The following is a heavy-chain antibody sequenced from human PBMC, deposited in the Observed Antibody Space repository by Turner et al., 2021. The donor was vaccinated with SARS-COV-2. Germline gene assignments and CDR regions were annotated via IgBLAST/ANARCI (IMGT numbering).Heavy chain of an antibody. V-gene: IGHV3-64D*06. J-gene: IGHJ4*02. CDR2: IRSIGRST. Sequence: EVQLVESGGGLVQPGGSLRLSCSASGFTFSSSVKHWVRQGPGKGLEYVSAIRSIGRSTYYADSVKGRFTISRDNSKNTLYLQMSSLRAAYTAVYYCVKVSYWGQGTLVTVSS. CDR3: VKVSY. CDR1: GFTFSSSV.